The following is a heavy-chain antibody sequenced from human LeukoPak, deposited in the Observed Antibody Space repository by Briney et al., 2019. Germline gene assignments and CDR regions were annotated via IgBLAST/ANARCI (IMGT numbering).Heavy chain of an antibody. CDR3: AKDDAGVGFFDY. Sequence: GRSLRLSCAASGFTFSSYGMHWVRQAPGKGLEWVAVIWYDGSNKYYADSVKGRFTISRDNSKNTLYLQMNSLRAEDTAVYYCAKDDAGVGFFDYWGQGTLVTVSS. CDR2: IWYDGSNK. J-gene: IGHJ4*02. D-gene: IGHD3-3*01. CDR1: GFTFSSYG. V-gene: IGHV3-33*06.